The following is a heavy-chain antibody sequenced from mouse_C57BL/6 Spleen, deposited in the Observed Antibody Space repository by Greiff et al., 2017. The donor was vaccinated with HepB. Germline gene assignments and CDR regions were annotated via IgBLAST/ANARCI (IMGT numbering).Heavy chain of an antibody. CDR3: ARGGTRWFAY. Sequence: EVQLQQSGPVLVKPGASVKMSCKASGYTFTDYYMNWVKQSHGKSLEWIGVINPYNGGTSYNQKFKGKATLTVDKSSSTAYMELNSLTSEDSAVYYCARGGTRWFAYWGQGTLVTVSA. CDR1: GYTFTDYY. V-gene: IGHV1-19*01. D-gene: IGHD1-1*01. CDR2: INPYNGGT. J-gene: IGHJ3*01.